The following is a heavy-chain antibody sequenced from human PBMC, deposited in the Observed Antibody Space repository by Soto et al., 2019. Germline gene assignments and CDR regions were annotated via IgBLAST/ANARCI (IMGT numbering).Heavy chain of an antibody. Sequence: EVQLVESGGGLVKPGGSLRLSCAASGFTFSTYTVNWVRQAPGKGLEWVSSISSTSSYIYYADSVKGRFTISRDNAKDSLYLQMNGLRAEDTAVYYCATSPPEWGSGESTGGQGTLVTVSS. CDR3: ATSPPEWGSGEST. D-gene: IGHD2-15*01. J-gene: IGHJ4*02. CDR1: GFTFSTYT. CDR2: ISSTSSYI. V-gene: IGHV3-21*02.